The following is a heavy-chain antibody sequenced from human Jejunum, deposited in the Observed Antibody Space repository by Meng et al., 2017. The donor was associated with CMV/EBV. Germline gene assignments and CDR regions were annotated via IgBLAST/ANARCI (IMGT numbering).Heavy chain of an antibody. V-gene: IGHV3-7*01. CDR2: IKQDGGET. J-gene: IGHJ4*02. CDR1: AFTFSSYW. Sequence: SAFTFSSYWMNWVRQAPGKGLEWVANIKQDGGETYYVDSVKGRFTISRDNAKNSLYLQMNSLRAEDTAVYYCASCSTNCLRPFDYWGQGTLVTVSS. D-gene: IGHD2-2*01. CDR3: ASCSTNCLRPFDY.